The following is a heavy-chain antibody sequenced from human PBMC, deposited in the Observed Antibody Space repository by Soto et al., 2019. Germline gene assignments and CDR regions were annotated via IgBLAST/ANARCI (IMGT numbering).Heavy chain of an antibody. CDR2: ISSGDAFT. CDR1: GFNFRNYA. CDR3: AKDRQDSSFS. V-gene: IGHV3-23*01. D-gene: IGHD6-19*01. J-gene: IGHJ5*02. Sequence: EVQLLESGGGLVQPGGSLRLSCAASGFNFRNYAMSWVRQAPGKGLEWVSTISSGDAFTYYADSVKGRFTISRDYSKSTLYLQMNTLRAEDTAVYYCAKDRQDSSFSWGQGTLLTVSS.